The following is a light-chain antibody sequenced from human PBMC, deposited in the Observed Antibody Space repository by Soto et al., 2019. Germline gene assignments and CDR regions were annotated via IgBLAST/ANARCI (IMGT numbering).Light chain of an antibody. J-gene: IGKJ2*01. CDR1: QSVSSN. V-gene: IGKV3-15*01. Sequence: EIVMTQSPATLSVSPGERATLSCRASQSVSSNVAWYQQKPGQAPRLLIYGASTRAPGIPARFSGSGSGTEFTLTISSLQSEDFAVYYCQQYNNLPPYTFGQGTKLEIK. CDR2: GAS. CDR3: QQYNNLPPYT.